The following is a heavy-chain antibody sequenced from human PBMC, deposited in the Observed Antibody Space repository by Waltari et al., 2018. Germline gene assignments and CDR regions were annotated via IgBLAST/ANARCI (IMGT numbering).Heavy chain of an antibody. CDR3: ARGPASDSGNYYVGDY. Sequence: EVQLVESGGVLVQPGGSLRIACEASGFTFSNYWMHWVRQAPGKGLVWVSRMKNAGSSTSYVDSVKGRLTISRDNAKNTLYLQMNSLRVEDTGIYYCARGPASDSGNYYVGDYWGQGTLVTVSS. J-gene: IGHJ4*02. CDR1: GFTFSNYW. V-gene: IGHV3-74*01. CDR2: MKNAGSST. D-gene: IGHD1-26*01.